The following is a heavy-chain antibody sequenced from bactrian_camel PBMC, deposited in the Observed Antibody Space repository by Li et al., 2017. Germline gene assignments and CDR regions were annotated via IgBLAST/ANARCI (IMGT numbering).Heavy chain of an antibody. J-gene: IGHJ6*01. D-gene: IGHD2*01. CDR2: IYLYYSKT. CDR1: GFTGRNYC. Sequence: QVQLVESGGGSVQAGGSLRLSCTASGFTGRNYCVAWFRQSPGKEREAVANIYLYYSKTLYVDSVKGRFTISQDNGNNTLYLQLNDLKTEDTAMYYCLDRGYYSDNVIIRRDRGYWGQGTQVTVS. V-gene: IGHV3-2*01. CDR3: LDRGYYSDNVIIRRDRGY.